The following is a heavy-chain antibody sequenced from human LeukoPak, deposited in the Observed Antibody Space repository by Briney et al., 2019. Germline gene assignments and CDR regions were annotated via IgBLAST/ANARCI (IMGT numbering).Heavy chain of an antibody. V-gene: IGHV4-4*07. CDR2: IYTSGST. CDR1: GGSISAFY. J-gene: IGHJ4*02. Sequence: PSETLSLTCTVSGGSISAFYWSWIRQPAGKGLEWIGRIYTSGSTNYNPSLKSRVTMSVDTSRSQISLKLSSVTAADTAVYYCASEYYYDSSGYYSLAYWGQGTLVTVSS. D-gene: IGHD3-22*01. CDR3: ASEYYYDSSGYYSLAY.